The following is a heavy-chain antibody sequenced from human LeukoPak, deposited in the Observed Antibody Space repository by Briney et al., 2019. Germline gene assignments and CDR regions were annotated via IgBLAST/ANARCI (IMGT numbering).Heavy chain of an antibody. CDR3: VRFSDSSGYYYERPLDY. J-gene: IGHJ4*02. CDR1: GGSISSNY. CDR2: IYISGST. V-gene: IGHV4-4*07. D-gene: IGHD3-22*01. Sequence: PSETLSLTCTVSGGSISSNYWSRIRQPAGKGLEWIGRIYISGSTNYNPSLKSRVTMSLDTSKSQFSLKLNSVTAADTAVYYCVRFSDSSGYYYERPLDYWGQGTLVTVSS.